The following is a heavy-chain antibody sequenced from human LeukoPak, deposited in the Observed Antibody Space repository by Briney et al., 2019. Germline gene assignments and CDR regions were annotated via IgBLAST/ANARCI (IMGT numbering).Heavy chain of an antibody. CDR3: AKGPYYDFRRVYYYYMDV. CDR2: ISYDGGNK. CDR1: GFTFRSYD. Sequence: GGSLRLSCAASGFTFRSYDMHWVRQAPGKGLEWVAVISYDGGNKYYADSVKGRFTISRDNSKNTLYLQMNSLRAEDTAVYYCAKGPYYDFRRVYYYYMDVWGKGTTVTVSS. V-gene: IGHV3-30*18. J-gene: IGHJ6*03. D-gene: IGHD3-3*01.